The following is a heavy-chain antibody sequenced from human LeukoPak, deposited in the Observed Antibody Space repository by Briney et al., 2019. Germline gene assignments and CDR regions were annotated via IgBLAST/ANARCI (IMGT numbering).Heavy chain of an antibody. CDR2: IKQDGSEK. CDR1: GFTFSSYW. D-gene: IGHD2-15*01. J-gene: IGHJ4*02. CDR3: ARGRRMARYCSCGSCYFDY. Sequence: GGSLRLSCAASGFTFSSYWMSWVRQAPGKGLEWVANIKQDGSEKYYVDSVKGRFTISRDNAKNSLYLQMNSLRAEDTAVYYCARGRRMARYCSCGSCYFDYWGQGTLVTVSS. V-gene: IGHV3-7*03.